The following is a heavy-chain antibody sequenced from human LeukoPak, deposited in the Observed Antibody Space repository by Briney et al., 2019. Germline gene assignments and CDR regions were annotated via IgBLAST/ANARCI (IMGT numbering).Heavy chain of an antibody. J-gene: IGHJ6*02. D-gene: IGHD5-18*01. Sequence: SETLSLTCTVSGGSIRSSYYYWGWIRQPPGKGLEWIGSIYDSGSTYYNPSLKSRVTISVDTSKNQFSLKLSSVTAADTAVYYCASYVDTARAGRGIDVWGQGTTVTVSS. V-gene: IGHV4-39*01. CDR1: GGSIRSSYYY. CDR3: ASYVDTARAGRGIDV. CDR2: IYDSGST.